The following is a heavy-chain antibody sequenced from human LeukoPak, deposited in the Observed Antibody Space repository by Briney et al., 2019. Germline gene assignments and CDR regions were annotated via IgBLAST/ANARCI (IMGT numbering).Heavy chain of an antibody. Sequence: GGSLRLSCAASGFTFSSYGMHWVRQAPGRGLEWVSYISSSSTIYYADSVKGRFTISRDNAKNSLYLQMNSLRAEDTAVYYCARTHTYYDFWSGYLCWGQGTLVTVSS. J-gene: IGHJ4*02. V-gene: IGHV3-48*01. CDR3: ARTHTYYDFWSGYLC. D-gene: IGHD3-3*01. CDR2: ISSSSTI. CDR1: GFTFSSYG.